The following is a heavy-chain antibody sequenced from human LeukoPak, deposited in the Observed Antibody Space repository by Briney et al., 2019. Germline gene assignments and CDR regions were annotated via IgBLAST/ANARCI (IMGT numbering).Heavy chain of an antibody. D-gene: IGHD4-17*01. Sequence: GGSLRLSCSASELTFSNFWMSRVRQAPGKGPEWVANIKQDGSEKYYVDSVKGRFTISRDNAETSLHLQMNSLRAEDTAVYYCARGGNHGDYWYFDLWGRGTLVTVSS. CDR3: ARGGNHGDYWYFDL. CDR2: IKQDGSEK. CDR1: ELTFSNFW. J-gene: IGHJ2*01. V-gene: IGHV3-7*01.